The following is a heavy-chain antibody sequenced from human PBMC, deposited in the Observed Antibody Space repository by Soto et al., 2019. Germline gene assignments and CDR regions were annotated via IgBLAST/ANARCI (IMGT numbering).Heavy chain of an antibody. V-gene: IGHV1-69*12. CDR3: AGEVGETGLPL. D-gene: IGHD1-26*01. J-gene: IGHJ4*02. CDR2: IIPMFGVA. Sequence: QVQLVQSGAEVKKPGSSVRVSCRTSGGTFKNYGFSWVRQAPGQGLEWVGGIIPMFGVANYGQIFQGRLTITADESTNTAYMDLSSLKSEYTAVYYFAGEVGETGLPLWGQGTQVTVSS. CDR1: GGTFKNYG.